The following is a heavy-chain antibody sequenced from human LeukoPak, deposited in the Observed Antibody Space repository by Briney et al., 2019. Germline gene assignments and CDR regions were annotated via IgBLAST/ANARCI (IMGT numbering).Heavy chain of an antibody. D-gene: IGHD1-26*01. CDR2: ISYTGNT. CDR3: ARDSGSSPTFDY. V-gene: IGHV4-59*01. J-gene: IGHJ4*02. CDR1: GASITDSF. Sequence: SETLSLTCTVSGASITDSFWSWLRQSPGKGLEWIAQISYTGNTNYNPSLKSRVTISVDTSKNQFSLRLSSVTAADTAAYYCARDSGSSPTFDYWGQGTLVTVSS.